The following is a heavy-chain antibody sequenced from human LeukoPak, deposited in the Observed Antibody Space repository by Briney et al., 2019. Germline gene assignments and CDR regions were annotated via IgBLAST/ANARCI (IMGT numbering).Heavy chain of an antibody. Sequence: PGGSLRLSCAASGFSVSSKHMYWVRQAPGKGLELVSVIYSGGSTYYADSVKGRFTISRDNSKNTLYVQMNSLRAEDTAVYYCAGGYNGWSDYWGQGTLVTVSS. D-gene: IGHD1-26*01. V-gene: IGHV3-66*01. J-gene: IGHJ4*02. CDR2: IYSGGST. CDR1: GFSVSSKH. CDR3: AGGYNGWSDY.